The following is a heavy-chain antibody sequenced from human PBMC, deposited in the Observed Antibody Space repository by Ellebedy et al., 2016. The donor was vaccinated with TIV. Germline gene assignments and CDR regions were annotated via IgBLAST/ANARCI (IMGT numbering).Heavy chain of an antibody. V-gene: IGHV5-51*01. CDR1: GYSFTSYW. Sequence: KVSCKGSGYSFTSYWIGWVRQMPGKGLEWMGIIYPGDSDTRYSPSFQGQVTISADKSISTAYLQWSSLKASDTAMYDCARPIHYYYDSSGYSDWGQGTLVTVSS. J-gene: IGHJ4*02. D-gene: IGHD3-22*01. CDR3: ARPIHYYYDSSGYSD. CDR2: IYPGDSDT.